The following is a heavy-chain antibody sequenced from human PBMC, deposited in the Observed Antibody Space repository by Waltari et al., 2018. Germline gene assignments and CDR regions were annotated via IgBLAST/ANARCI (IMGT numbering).Heavy chain of an antibody. Sequence: QVQLQESGPGLVKPSETLPLPWTVPGGSISGYYWRWIRQPAGKGLEWIGRIYTSGITNYNPSLTSRVTLSVDTSKNQFSLKLSSVTAADTAVYYCARGWFYQGFDPWGQGTLVTVSS. J-gene: IGHJ5*02. CDR2: IYTSGIT. D-gene: IGHD2-15*01. CDR1: GGSISGYY. CDR3: ARGWFYQGFDP. V-gene: IGHV4-4*07.